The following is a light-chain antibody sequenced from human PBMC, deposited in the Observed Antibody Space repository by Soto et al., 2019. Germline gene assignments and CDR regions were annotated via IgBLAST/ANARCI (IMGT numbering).Light chain of an antibody. CDR2: KNN. CDR1: SSNIGSKY. V-gene: IGLV1-47*01. Sequence: QSVLTQPPSASETPGQRVTISCSGSSSNIGSKYVYWYQQLPGTAPKLLIYKNNQRPSGVPDRFSGSKSGTSASLAISGLRSEDEADYYCAAWDDSLSGHVVFGGGTKLTVL. J-gene: IGLJ2*01. CDR3: AAWDDSLSGHVV.